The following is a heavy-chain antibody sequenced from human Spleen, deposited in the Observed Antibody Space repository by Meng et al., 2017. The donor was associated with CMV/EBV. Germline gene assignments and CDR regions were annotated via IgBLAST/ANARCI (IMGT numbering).Heavy chain of an antibody. CDR1: GFTFNTYW. D-gene: IGHD6-13*01. CDR2: IYSGGST. V-gene: IGHV3-66*01. J-gene: IGHJ6*02. Sequence: GESLKISCAASGFTFNTYWMHWVRQAPGKGLEWVSVIYSGGSTYYADSVKGRFTISRDNAKNSLYLQMNSLRAEDTAVYYCARGGIAAPILDYYYGMDVWGQGTTVTVSS. CDR3: ARGGIAAPILDYYYGMDV.